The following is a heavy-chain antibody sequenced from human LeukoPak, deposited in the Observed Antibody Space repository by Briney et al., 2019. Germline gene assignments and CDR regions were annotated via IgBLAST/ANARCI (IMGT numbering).Heavy chain of an antibody. CDR3: AKDASSRAYDSSGYRDY. Sequence: GGSLRLSCAASGFTFDDYAVHWVRQAPGKGLEWVSGISWNSGSIGYADSVKGRFTISRDNAKNSLYLQMNSLRAEDTALYYCAKDASSRAYDSSGYRDYWGQGTLVTVSS. CDR2: ISWNSGSI. CDR1: GFTFDDYA. D-gene: IGHD3-22*01. V-gene: IGHV3-9*01. J-gene: IGHJ4*02.